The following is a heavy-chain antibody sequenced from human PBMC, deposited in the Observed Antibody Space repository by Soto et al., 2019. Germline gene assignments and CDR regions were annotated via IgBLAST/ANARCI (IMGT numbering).Heavy chain of an antibody. V-gene: IGHV3-53*01. J-gene: IGHJ4*02. Sequence: TGGSLRLSCAASGFTVSSNYMSWVRQAPGKGLEWVSVIYSGGSTYYADSVKGRFTISRDNSKNTLYLQMNSLRAEDTAVYYCASGSGGSSLDYWGQGTLVTVSS. CDR3: ASGSGGSSLDY. CDR1: GFTVSSNY. D-gene: IGHD2-15*01. CDR2: IYSGGST.